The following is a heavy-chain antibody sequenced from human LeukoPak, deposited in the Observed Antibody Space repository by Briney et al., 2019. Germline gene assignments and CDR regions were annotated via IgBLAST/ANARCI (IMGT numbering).Heavy chain of an antibody. V-gene: IGHV1-69*05. D-gene: IGHD5-18*01. J-gene: IGHJ4*02. Sequence: SVKVSCKASGGTFSSSAISWVRQAPGQGLEWMGRIIPIFGTANYAQKFQGRVTITTDESTSTAYMELSSLRSEDTAVYYCARGRGYSYGPFDYWGQGTLVTVSS. CDR3: ARGRGYSYGPFDY. CDR2: IIPIFGTA. CDR1: GGTFSSSA.